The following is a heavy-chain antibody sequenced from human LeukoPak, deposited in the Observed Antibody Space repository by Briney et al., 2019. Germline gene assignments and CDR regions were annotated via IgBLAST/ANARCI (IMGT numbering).Heavy chain of an antibody. Sequence: TGGSLRLSCAASGSSGTTNYMSWVRQAPGKGLEFVSIVYGGDTTVYADSVKGRFTIPRDTSKNTLFLQMSSLTVEDTAVYYCNTFVALRAFDVWGQGTMVTVS. J-gene: IGHJ3*01. CDR1: GSSGTTNY. CDR3: NTFVALRAFDV. V-gene: IGHV3-66*01. D-gene: IGHD3-16*01. CDR2: VYGGDTT.